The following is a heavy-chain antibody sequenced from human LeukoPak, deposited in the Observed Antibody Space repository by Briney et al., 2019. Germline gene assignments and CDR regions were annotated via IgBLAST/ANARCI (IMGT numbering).Heavy chain of an antibody. CDR3: ARGRRVPAAIYYYYYYMDV. J-gene: IGHJ6*03. Sequence: SETLSLTCSVSGGSISSCYWSWIRQPPGKGLEWIGYIYSSGRTTYNPSLKSRVTISVDTSKNQFSLRLSSVTAADTAVYYCARGRRVPAAIYYYYYYMDVWGKGTTVTISS. CDR1: GGSISSCY. V-gene: IGHV4-59*01. CDR2: IYSSGRT. D-gene: IGHD2-2*01.